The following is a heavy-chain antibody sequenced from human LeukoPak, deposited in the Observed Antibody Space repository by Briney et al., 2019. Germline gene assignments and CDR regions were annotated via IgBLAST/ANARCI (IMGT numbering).Heavy chain of an antibody. Sequence: SETLSLTCTVSGGSISSYYWSWIRQPPGKGLEWIGYIYYSGSTNYNPSLKSRVTISVDTSKNQFSLKLSSVTAADTAVYYCARLQTAAYSGAFDIWGQGTMVTVSS. CDR1: GGSISSYY. CDR2: IYYSGST. D-gene: IGHD2-21*01. V-gene: IGHV4-59*08. CDR3: ARLQTAAYSGAFDI. J-gene: IGHJ3*02.